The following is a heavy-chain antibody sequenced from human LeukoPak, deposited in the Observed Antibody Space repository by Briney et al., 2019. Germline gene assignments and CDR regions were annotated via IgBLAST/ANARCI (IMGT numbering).Heavy chain of an antibody. CDR2: ISGSGSNI. V-gene: IGHV3-48*03. D-gene: IGHD2-15*01. J-gene: IGHJ3*02. CDR1: GFTFSSYE. CDR3: ARDRLAYGAFDI. Sequence: SGGSLRLSCAASGFTFSSYEMNWVRQAPGKGLEWVSYISGSGSNIYYADSVKGRFTISRDNAKNSLYLQMNSLRAEDTAVYYCARDRLAYGAFDIWGQGTMVTVSS.